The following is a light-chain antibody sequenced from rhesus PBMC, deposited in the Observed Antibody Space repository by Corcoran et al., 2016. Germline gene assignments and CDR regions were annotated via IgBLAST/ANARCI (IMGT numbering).Light chain of an antibody. CDR3: FMYFSGTYI. CDR2: NTN. Sequence: QAVVTQEPSMTVSPGGAVPLTCGSSTGAVTSGNYPNWFQQKPGQVPRGLVYNTNSKHSWTPARFSGSLAGDKATLTLSGAQPEGEAEYYCFMYFSGTYIFGAGTRLTVL. V-gene: IGLV7-76*01. J-gene: IGLJ1*01. CDR1: TGAVTSGNY.